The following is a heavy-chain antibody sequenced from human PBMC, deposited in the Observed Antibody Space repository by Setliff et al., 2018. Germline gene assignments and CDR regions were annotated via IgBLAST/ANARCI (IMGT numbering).Heavy chain of an antibody. CDR3: RYWSGYYNNDY. J-gene: IGHJ4*02. CDR1: GGSFSNYY. CDR2: INDSGTT. D-gene: IGHD3-3*01. Sequence: SETLSLTCTVYGGSFSNYYWGWIRQSPGKGLEWIGEINDSGTTNYSPSLKSRVTISLDASTNQFSLKLRSVSAADTAVYYCRYWSGYYNNDYWGQGTLVTRLL. V-gene: IGHV4-34*01.